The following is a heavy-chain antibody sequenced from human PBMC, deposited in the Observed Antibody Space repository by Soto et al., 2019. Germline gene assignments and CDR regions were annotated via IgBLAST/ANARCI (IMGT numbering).Heavy chain of an antibody. Sequence: GGSLRLSCAASGFTFSSYSMNWVRQAPGKGLEWVSSISSSSSYIYYADSVKGRFTISRDNAKNSLYLQMNSLRAEDTAVYYCARDSNKVVAARSRYFDYWGQGTLVTVSS. D-gene: IGHD2-15*01. CDR2: ISSSSSYI. CDR1: GFTFSSYS. J-gene: IGHJ4*02. V-gene: IGHV3-21*01. CDR3: ARDSNKVVAARSRYFDY.